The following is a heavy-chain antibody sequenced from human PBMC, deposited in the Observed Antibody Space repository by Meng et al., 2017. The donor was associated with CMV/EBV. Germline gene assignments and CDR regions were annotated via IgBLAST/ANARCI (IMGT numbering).Heavy chain of an antibody. CDR1: GYTFTSYD. CDR2: MNPNSGNT. J-gene: IGHJ3*02. D-gene: IGHD3-9*01. V-gene: IGHV1-8*01. CDR3: ARDIRYPGTDDAFDI. Sequence: ASVKVSCKASGYTFTSYDINWVRQATGQGLEWMGWMNPNSGNTGYAQKFQGRVTLTRNTSISTAYMELSSLRSEDTAVYYCARDIRYPGTDDAFDIWGQGTMVTVSS.